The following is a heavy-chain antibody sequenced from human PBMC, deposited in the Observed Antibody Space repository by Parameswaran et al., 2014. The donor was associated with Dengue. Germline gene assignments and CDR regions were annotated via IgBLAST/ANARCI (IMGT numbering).Heavy chain of an antibody. J-gene: IGHJ3*02. Sequence: WIRQPPGKGLEWVAVIWYDGSNKYYADSVKGRFTISRDNSKNTLYLQMNSLRAEDTAVYYCARPSGSYYPHGAFDIWGQGTMVTVSS. CDR2: IWYDGSNK. D-gene: IGHD1-26*01. V-gene: IGHV3-33*01. CDR3: ARPSGSYYPHGAFDI.